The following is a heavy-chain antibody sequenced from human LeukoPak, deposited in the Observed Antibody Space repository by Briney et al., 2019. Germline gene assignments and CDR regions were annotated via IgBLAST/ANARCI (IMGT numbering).Heavy chain of an antibody. V-gene: IGHV1-2*02. CDR1: GYTFTGYY. CDR2: INPNSGGT. Sequence: ASVKVSCKASGYTFTGYYMHWVRQAPGQGLEWMGWINPNSGGTNYAQKFQGRATMTRDTSISTAYMELSRLRSDDTAVYYCARGYFDWSNPYFQHWGQGTLVTVSS. J-gene: IGHJ1*01. CDR3: ARGYFDWSNPYFQH. D-gene: IGHD3-9*01.